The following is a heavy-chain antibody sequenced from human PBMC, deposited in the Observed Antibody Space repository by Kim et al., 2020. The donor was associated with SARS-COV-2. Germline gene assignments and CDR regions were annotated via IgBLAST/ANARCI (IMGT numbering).Heavy chain of an antibody. D-gene: IGHD2-8*02. J-gene: IGHJ4*02. Sequence: SQKFQGRVTITRDTSASTAYMELSSLRSEDTAVYYCARDGGVAGDGYFDYWGQGTLVTVSS. V-gene: IGHV1-3*01. CDR3: ARDGGVAGDGYFDY.